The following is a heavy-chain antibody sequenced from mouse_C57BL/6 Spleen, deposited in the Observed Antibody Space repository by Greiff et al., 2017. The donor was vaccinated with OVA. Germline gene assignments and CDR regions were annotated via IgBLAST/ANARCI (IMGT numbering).Heavy chain of an antibody. Sequence: VQLQQSGPELVKPGASVKIPCKASGYTFTDYNMDWVKQSHGKSLEWIGDINPNNGGTIYNQKFKGKATLTVDKSSSTAYMELRSLTSEDTAVYYCARLGYDGYYGFAYWGQGTLVTVSA. J-gene: IGHJ3*01. V-gene: IGHV1-18*01. CDR1: GYTFTDYN. CDR2: INPNNGGT. CDR3: ARLGYDGYYGFAY. D-gene: IGHD2-3*01.